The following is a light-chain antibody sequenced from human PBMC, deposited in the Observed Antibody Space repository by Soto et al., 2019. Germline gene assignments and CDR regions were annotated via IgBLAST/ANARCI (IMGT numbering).Light chain of an antibody. Sequence: DIQMTQSPSTLSSAVGDRVPITCRASQSISSWLAWYQQKPGKAPKLLIYKASSLESGVPSRFSGSGSGTEFTLTISSLQPDDFATYYCQQYNSYPGTFGQGTKVDI. V-gene: IGKV1-5*03. J-gene: IGKJ1*01. CDR3: QQYNSYPGT. CDR1: QSISSW. CDR2: KAS.